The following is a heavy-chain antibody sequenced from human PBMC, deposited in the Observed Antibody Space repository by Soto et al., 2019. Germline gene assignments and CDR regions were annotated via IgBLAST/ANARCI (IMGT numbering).Heavy chain of an antibody. CDR2: IIPIFGTA. V-gene: IGHV1-69*01. D-gene: IGHD2-15*01. CDR3: ARVGSVAATPMGYYYYGMDV. Sequence: QVQLVQSGAEVKKPGSSVKVSCKASGGTFSSYAISWVRQAPGQGLEWMGGIIPIFGTANYAQKFQGRVTISADESTSTAYMELSSLRSEDMAVYYCARVGSVAATPMGYYYYGMDVWGQGTTVTVSS. J-gene: IGHJ6*02. CDR1: GGTFSSYA.